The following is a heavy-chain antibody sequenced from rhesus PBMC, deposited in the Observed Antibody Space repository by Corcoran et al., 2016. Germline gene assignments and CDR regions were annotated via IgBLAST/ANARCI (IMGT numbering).Heavy chain of an antibody. V-gene: IGHV4-147*01. CDR3: ASYGSNYVFDY. Sequence: QLLLQESGPGLGQPSETLSLTCSVSGCPISRNWWSGLRKPPGKGLEWIGRISGRGGSTSSNPSLTSRVTISTDTSENQLSLKLISVTAADTAVYYCASYGSNYVFDYWGQGVLVTVSS. D-gene: IGHD4-29*01. J-gene: IGHJ4*01. CDR1: GCPISRNW. CDR2: ISGRGGST.